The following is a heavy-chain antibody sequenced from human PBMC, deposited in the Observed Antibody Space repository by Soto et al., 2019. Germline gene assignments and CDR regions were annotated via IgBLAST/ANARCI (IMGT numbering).Heavy chain of an antibody. CDR3: TRQQHLYFDY. CDR1: GFTFSDHY. CDR2: ISVSGGTI. V-gene: IGHV3-11*01. Sequence: GGSLRLSCAASGFTFSDHYMSWIRQAPGGGLEWVSSISVSGGTINYADSVKGRFTVSRDNSKNTLYLQMNSLTGEDTAVYYCTRQQHLYFDYWGQGTLVTVSS. D-gene: IGHD6-13*01. J-gene: IGHJ4*02.